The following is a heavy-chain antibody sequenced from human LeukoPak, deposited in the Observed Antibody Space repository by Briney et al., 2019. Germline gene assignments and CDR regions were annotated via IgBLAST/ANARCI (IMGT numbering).Heavy chain of an antibody. CDR3: ARATSSGWYSGY. J-gene: IGHJ4*02. V-gene: IGHV4-34*01. Sequence: HSETLSLTCAVYGGSFSGYYWSWIRQPPGKGLEWIGEINHSGSTYYNPSLKSRVTISVDTSKNQFSLKLSSVTAADTAVYYCARATSSGWYSGYWGQGTLVTVSS. D-gene: IGHD6-19*01. CDR1: GGSFSGYY. CDR2: INHSGST.